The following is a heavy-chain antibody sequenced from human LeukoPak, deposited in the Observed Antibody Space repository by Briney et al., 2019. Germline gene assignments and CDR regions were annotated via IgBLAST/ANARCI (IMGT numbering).Heavy chain of an antibody. CDR3: ARDFVVVVAAIGWFDP. J-gene: IGHJ5*02. CDR2: IYYSGST. CDR1: GGSISSSSYY. Sequence: SETLSLTCTVSGGSISSSSYYWGWIRQPPGKGLEWIGSIYYSGSTYYNPSLKSRVTISVDTSKNQFSLKLSSVTAADTAVYYCARDFVVVVAAIGWFDPWGQGTLVTVSS. D-gene: IGHD2-15*01. V-gene: IGHV4-39*02.